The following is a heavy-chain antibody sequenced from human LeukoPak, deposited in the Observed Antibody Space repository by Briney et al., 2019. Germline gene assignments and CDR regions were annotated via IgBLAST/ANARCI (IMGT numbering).Heavy chain of an antibody. J-gene: IGHJ4*02. CDR2: IYVNYYSGGGP. V-gene: IGHV3-66*01. CDR3: ARDVSGDGFGSFDH. Sequence: GGSLRLSCAVSGITVTSHHMNWGRQAPGEGLEWVSVIYVNYYSGGGPYYADSVKGRFTTSSDSSKNTLYLQMNSLRVEDTAVYYCARDVSGDGFGSFDHWGRGILVTVSS. D-gene: IGHD5-24*01. CDR1: GITVTSHH.